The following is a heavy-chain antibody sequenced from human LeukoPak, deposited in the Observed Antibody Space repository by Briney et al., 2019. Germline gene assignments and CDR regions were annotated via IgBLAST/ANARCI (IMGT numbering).Heavy chain of an antibody. CDR1: GGSISSSCYY. CDR2: IYYSGST. J-gene: IGHJ4*02. Sequence: PSETLSLTCTVSGGSISSSCYYWGWIRQPPGKGLEWIGSIYYSGSTYYNPSLKSRVTISVDTSKNQFSLKLSSVTATDTAVYYCAREDFGDSIDYWGQGTLVTVSS. CDR3: AREDFGDSIDY. V-gene: IGHV4-39*07. D-gene: IGHD4-17*01.